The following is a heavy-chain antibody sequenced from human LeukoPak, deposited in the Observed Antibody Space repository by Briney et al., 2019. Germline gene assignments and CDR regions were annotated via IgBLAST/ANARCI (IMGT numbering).Heavy chain of an antibody. J-gene: IGHJ6*02. CDR2: ISYDGSNK. D-gene: IGHD5-24*01. CDR3: ARRDGYRGMDV. Sequence: GRSLRLSCAASGFTFSSYGMHWVRQAPGKGLEWVAVISYDGSNKYYADSVKGRFTISRDNSKNTLYLQMNSLRAEDTAGYYCARRDGYRGMDVWGQGTTVTVSS. CDR1: GFTFSSYG. V-gene: IGHV3-30*03.